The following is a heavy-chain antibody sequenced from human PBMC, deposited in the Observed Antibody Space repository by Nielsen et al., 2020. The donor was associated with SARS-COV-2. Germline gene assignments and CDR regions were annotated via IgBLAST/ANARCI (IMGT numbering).Heavy chain of an antibody. J-gene: IGHJ4*02. CDR2: IYRDGTT. Sequence: GGSLRLSCAVSGFTVRDNYMNWVRQAPGKGLEWVSVIYRDGTTQYADFVKGRFTISRDNAKRLLSLQMNSLTAEDTAIYYCARVAFWSGYDYWGQGALVTVSS. V-gene: IGHV3-53*01. CDR1: GFTVRDNY. D-gene: IGHD3-3*01. CDR3: ARVAFWSGYDY.